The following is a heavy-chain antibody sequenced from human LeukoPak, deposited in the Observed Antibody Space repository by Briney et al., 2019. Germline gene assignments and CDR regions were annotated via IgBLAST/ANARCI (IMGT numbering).Heavy chain of an antibody. CDR3: ARDRVAGDAFDI. V-gene: IGHV1-18*01. J-gene: IGHJ3*02. CDR1: GGTFSSYA. CDR2: ISAYNGNT. D-gene: IGHD5-12*01. Sequence: ASVKVSCKASGGTFSSYAISWVRQAPGQGLEWMGWISAYNGNTNYAQKLQGRVTMTTDTSTSTAYMELRSLRSDDTAVYYCARDRVAGDAFDIWGQGTMVTVSS.